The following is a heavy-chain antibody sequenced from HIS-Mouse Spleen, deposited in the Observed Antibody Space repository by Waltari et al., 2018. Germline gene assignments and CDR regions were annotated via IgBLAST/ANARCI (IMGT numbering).Heavy chain of an antibody. V-gene: IGHV3-30*18. CDR2: RSYDGSNK. CDR3: AKAWYSGYDY. Sequence: QVQLVESGGGVVQPGRSLRLSCAASGFTFSSYGMHWVRQAPGKGLEGVAVRSYDGSNKYYADSVKGRFTISRDNSKNTLYLQMNSLRAEDTAVYYCAKAWYSGYDYWGQGTLVTVSS. CDR1: GFTFSSYG. D-gene: IGHD5-12*01. J-gene: IGHJ4*02.